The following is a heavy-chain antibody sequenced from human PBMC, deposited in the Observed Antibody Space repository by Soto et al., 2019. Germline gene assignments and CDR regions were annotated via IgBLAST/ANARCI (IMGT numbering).Heavy chain of an antibody. CDR2: INHSGST. D-gene: IGHD1-26*01. CDR1: GGSFSGYY. Sequence: QVQLQQWGAGLLKPSETLSLTCAVYGGSFSGYYWSWIRQPPGKGLEWIGEINHSGSTNYNPSLKSRVTISVDTSKNQFSLKLSSVTAADTAVYYCARGFSLGSYWARGSFDYWGQGTLVTVSS. CDR3: ARGFSLGSYWARGSFDY. V-gene: IGHV4-34*01. J-gene: IGHJ4*02.